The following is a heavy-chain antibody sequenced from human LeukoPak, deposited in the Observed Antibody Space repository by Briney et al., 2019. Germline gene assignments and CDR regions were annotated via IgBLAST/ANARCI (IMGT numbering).Heavy chain of an antibody. Sequence: PSETLSLTCTVSGGSISSYYWSWIRQPPGKGLEWIGYIYYSGSTNYNPSPKSRVTISVDTSKNQFSLKLSSVTAADTAVYYCARVTIFGVVRYFDYWGQGTLVTVSS. V-gene: IGHV4-59*01. CDR2: IYYSGST. CDR3: ARVTIFGVVRYFDY. D-gene: IGHD3-3*01. J-gene: IGHJ4*02. CDR1: GGSISSYY.